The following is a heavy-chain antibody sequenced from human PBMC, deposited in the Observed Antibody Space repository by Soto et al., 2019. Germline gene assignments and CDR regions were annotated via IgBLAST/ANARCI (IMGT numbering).Heavy chain of an antibody. V-gene: IGHV3-23*01. D-gene: IGHD6-19*01. CDR1: GFTFSSYA. Sequence: PGGSLRLSCAASGFTFSSYAMNWVRQAPGKGLEWVSSVSANGRNTYYADSVKGRFTISRDNSKNTLYLQMNSLRAEDTAVYYCAKDRDTAVAGTSCWFDPWGQGTLVTVSS. J-gene: IGHJ5*02. CDR3: AKDRDTAVAGTSCWFDP. CDR2: VSANGRNT.